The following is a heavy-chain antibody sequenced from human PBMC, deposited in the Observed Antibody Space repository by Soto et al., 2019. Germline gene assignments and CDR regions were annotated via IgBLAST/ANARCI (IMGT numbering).Heavy chain of an antibody. J-gene: IGHJ4*02. CDR3: GKCFNTGTSSTYDS. V-gene: IGHV3-23*01. Sequence: PGGSLRLSCATSGFTFNTYGMAWVRQAPGKGLAWVSAILGTGDRVSYVDSVKGRFTISRDNSKNTLYLQMNSLRADATPIYYCGKCFNTGTSSTYDSWGQVTLVTVS. D-gene: IGHD1-7*01. CDR1: GFTFNTYG. CDR2: ILGTGDRV.